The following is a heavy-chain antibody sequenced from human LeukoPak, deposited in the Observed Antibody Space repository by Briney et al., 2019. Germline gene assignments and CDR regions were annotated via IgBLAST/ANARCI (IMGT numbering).Heavy chain of an antibody. V-gene: IGHV4-39*07. CDR2: INHSGST. Sequence: SETLSLTCTVSGGSFRSSSYYWSWIRQPPGKGLEWIGEINHSGSTNYNPSLKSRVTISVDTSKNQFSLKLSSVTAADTAVYYCARGRANYDSSGYYPLGYWGQGTLVTVSS. CDR3: ARGRANYDSSGYYPLGY. CDR1: GGSFRSSSYY. D-gene: IGHD3-22*01. J-gene: IGHJ4*02.